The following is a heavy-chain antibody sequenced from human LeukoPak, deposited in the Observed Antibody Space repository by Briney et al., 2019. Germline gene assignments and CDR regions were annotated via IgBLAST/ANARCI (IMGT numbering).Heavy chain of an antibody. J-gene: IGHJ5*01. D-gene: IGHD3-9*01. V-gene: IGHV3-64*04. CDR3: AKELYSILTGYYPALLDS. Sequence: GGSLRLSCAASGFTFSSYAMHWVRQAPGKGLEYVSAISSNGGSTYYADSVKGRFTISRDNSKNTLYLQMNGLRAEDTAVYYCAKELYSILTGYYPALLDSWGQGTLVTVSS. CDR1: GFTFSSYA. CDR2: ISSNGGST.